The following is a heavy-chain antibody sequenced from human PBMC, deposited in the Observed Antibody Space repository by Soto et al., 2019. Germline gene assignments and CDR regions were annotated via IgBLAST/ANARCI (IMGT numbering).Heavy chain of an antibody. CDR2: IIPILGIA. CDR3: ARDDAAYYDFWSGYPQGGMDV. J-gene: IGHJ6*02. D-gene: IGHD3-3*01. V-gene: IGHV1-69*04. CDR1: GGTFSSNT. Sequence: SVKVSCKASGGTFSSNTISWVRQAPGQGLEWMGRIIPILGIANYAQKFQGRVTITADESTSTAYMELSSLRSEDTAVYYCARDDAAYYDFWSGYPQGGMDVWGQGTTVTVSS.